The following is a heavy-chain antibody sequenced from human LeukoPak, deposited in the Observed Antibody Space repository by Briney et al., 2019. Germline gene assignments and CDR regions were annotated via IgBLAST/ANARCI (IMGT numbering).Heavy chain of an antibody. D-gene: IGHD6-19*01. CDR3: ARHAQQWLTYYFDY. CDR1: GGSISSYY. V-gene: IGHV4-59*08. J-gene: IGHJ4*02. Sequence: SETLSLTCTVSGGSISSYYWSWIRQPPGKGLEWIGYIYYSGSTNYNPSLKSRVTISVDTSENQFSLKLSSVTAADTAVYYCARHAQQWLTYYFDYWGQGTLVTVSS. CDR2: IYYSGST.